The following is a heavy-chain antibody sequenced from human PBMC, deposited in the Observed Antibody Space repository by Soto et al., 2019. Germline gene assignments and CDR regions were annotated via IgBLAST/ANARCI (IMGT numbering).Heavy chain of an antibody. CDR1: GFTFSSYA. V-gene: IGHV3-64D*06. CDR3: VKSRGGNNFDFFD. D-gene: IGHD5-12*01. CDR2: IRGNGDPP. J-gene: IGHJ4*02. Sequence: GGSLILSCSASGFTFSSYAMHWVRQAPGKGLEYVSGIRGNGDPPFYADSVNGRFIISRYNSKNTLFLQMSSLSADDTAVYYCVKSRGGNNFDFFDWGQGALVTAPQ.